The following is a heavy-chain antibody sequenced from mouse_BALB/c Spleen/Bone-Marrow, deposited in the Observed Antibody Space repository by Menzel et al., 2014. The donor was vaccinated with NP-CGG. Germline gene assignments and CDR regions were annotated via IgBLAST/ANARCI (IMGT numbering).Heavy chain of an antibody. J-gene: IGHJ3*01. V-gene: IGHV1S81*02. CDR1: GYTFTSYW. Sequence: QVQLQQSGAELVKPGASVKLSCKASGYTFTSYWMHWVKQRPGQGLEWIGEKNPSNGRTNYNEKFKSKATLTVDKSSSTAYMQLSSLTSEDSAVYYCARDYSSSPFFASFPCWGQGTLVTVSA. CDR3: ARDYSSSPFFASFPC. D-gene: IGHD2-12*01. CDR2: KNPSNGRT.